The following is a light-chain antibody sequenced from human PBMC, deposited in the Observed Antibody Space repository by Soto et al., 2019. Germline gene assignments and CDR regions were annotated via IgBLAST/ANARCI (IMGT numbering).Light chain of an antibody. CDR3: QQYAAVVT. V-gene: IGKV3-15*01. CDR1: QGVSRK. J-gene: IGKJ1*01. Sequence: DIVRTQSPATLSVAPGERVTCSCRVSQGVSRKLAWYQHKPGQAPRLLIYGASTRAIDVPARFSGSGSGTDFTLTITRLEPEDFAVYYCQQYAAVVTFGQGTKVDIK. CDR2: GAS.